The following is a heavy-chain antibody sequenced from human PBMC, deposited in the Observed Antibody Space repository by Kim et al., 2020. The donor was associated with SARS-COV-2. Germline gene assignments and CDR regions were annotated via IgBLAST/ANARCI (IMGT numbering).Heavy chain of an antibody. CDR2: INYRGST. CDR3: ARRNYSGSGRASCGVDV. CDR1: GGSFSGYY. D-gene: IGHD3-10*01. Sequence: SETLSLTCDVNGGSFSGYYWAWIRQPPGKGLEWIGEINYRGSTSYTPSFKSRVTISEDMSKNQFALMLTSVTAADTAIDYCARRNYSGSGRASCGVDVWG. V-gene: IGHV4-34*01. J-gene: IGHJ6*01.